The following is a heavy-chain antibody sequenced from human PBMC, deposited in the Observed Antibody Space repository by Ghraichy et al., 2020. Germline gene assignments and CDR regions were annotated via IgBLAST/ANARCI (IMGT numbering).Heavy chain of an antibody. CDR1: GFTFSNAW. CDR3: TCDYWGHFDY. CDR2: IKSKTDGGTT. Sequence: GESLNISCAASGFTFSNAWMSWVRQAPGKGLELVGRIKSKTDGGTTDYAAPVKGRFTISRDDSKNTLYLQMNSLKTEDTAVYYCTCDYWGHFDYWGQGTLVTVSS. J-gene: IGHJ4*02. D-gene: IGHD4-17*01. V-gene: IGHV3-15*01.